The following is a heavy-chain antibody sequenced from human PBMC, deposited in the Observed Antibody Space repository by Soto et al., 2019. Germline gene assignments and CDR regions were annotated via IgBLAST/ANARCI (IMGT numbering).Heavy chain of an antibody. CDR2: LHTDLTP. Sequence: PGGSLRLSCASSGFAVSSNYMTWVRQAPGKGLEWVSILHTDLTPFYADSVKGRFAISRDNSKNTLYLQMNSLRVEDTAVYFCARVYGYLPSYFDYWGQGILVTVSS. CDR1: GFAVSSNY. V-gene: IGHV3-53*01. CDR3: ARVYGYLPSYFDY. D-gene: IGHD4-17*01. J-gene: IGHJ4*01.